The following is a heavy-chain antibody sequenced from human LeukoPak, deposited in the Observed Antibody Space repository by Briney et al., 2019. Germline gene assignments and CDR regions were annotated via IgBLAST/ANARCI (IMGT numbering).Heavy chain of an antibody. D-gene: IGHD2-15*01. CDR2: IKQDGTEK. V-gene: IGHV3-7*01. CDR3: AKGWSFDI. J-gene: IGHJ3*02. Sequence: GGSLRLSCVASGFTFSTFWMTWVRQAPGKVLEWVANIKQDGTEKFYVDSVKGRFTISRDNAKNSLYVQMDSLRAEDTAVYYCAKGWSFDIRGQGTMVTITS. CDR1: GFTFSTFW.